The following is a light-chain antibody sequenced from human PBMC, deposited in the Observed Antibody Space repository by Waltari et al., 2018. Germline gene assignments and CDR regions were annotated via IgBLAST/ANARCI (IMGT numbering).Light chain of an antibody. CDR2: SAS. CDR3: LHDYSYPRT. V-gene: IGKV1-6*01. Sequence: AIQMTQSPSSLSASVGHRVTITCRASQGISNELGWYQQKPGKAPKLLIYSASSLESGVPSRFSGSGSGTDFTLTISSLRPEDFATYYCLHDYSYPRTFGQGTKVEIK. J-gene: IGKJ1*01. CDR1: QGISNE.